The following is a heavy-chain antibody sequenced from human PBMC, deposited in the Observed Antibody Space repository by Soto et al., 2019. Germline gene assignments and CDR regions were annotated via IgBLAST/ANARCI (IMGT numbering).Heavy chain of an antibody. V-gene: IGHV3-43*01. CDR3: VKDNSNTRDYLDS. CDR1: GFNFDDYT. Sequence: HPGGSLRLSCVASGFNFDDYTMHWVRQVPGKGLDWLSLISGDGASTYYADAVKGRFTISRDNSKNSLYLEMNNLRPEDSALYYCVKDNSNTRDYLDSWGQGTPVTVSS. D-gene: IGHD4-4*01. CDR2: ISGDGAST. J-gene: IGHJ4*02.